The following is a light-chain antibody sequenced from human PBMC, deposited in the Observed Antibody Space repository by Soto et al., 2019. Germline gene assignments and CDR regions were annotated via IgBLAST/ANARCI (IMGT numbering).Light chain of an antibody. V-gene: IGKV1-12*01. J-gene: IGKJ1*01. CDR2: AAS. CDR1: QGIGTW. CDR3: QQADSFTQT. Sequence: THLPTSVFALVGDRVTNTGPASQGIGTWLAWYQKKPGKGPNLLIYAASSLESGVPSRFSGSGSGTDFNLTISRLQTEDCATYYCQQADSFTQTFGQGTQVEIK.